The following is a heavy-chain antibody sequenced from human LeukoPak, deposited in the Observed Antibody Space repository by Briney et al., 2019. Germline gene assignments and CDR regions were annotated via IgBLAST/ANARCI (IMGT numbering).Heavy chain of an antibody. CDR3: ARHSWVNGYFDY. CDR2: HYDSGST. Sequence: SETLSLTCTVSSGPFYSYYWSWIRQAPGKGLEWIGYHYDSGSTHYNPSLKSRVTISLDTSKNQFSLNLSSVTAADTAVYYCARHSWVNGYFDYWGQGTLVTVSS. CDR1: SGPFYSYY. J-gene: IGHJ4*02. V-gene: IGHV4-59*08. D-gene: IGHD4-17*01.